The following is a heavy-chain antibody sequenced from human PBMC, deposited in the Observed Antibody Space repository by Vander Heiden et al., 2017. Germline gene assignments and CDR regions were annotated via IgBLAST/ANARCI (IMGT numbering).Heavy chain of an antibody. V-gene: IGHV1-18*01. CDR3: ARVGYGGNSGLAFDI. D-gene: IGHD2-21*02. CDR2: ISAYNGNT. J-gene: IGHJ3*02. CDR1: GYTFTSYG. Sequence: QVQLVQSGAEVKKPGASVKVSCKASGYTFTSYGISRGRQAPGQGLEWMGWISAYNGNTNYAQKPQGRVTMTTDTSTSTAYMELRSLRSDDTAVYYCARVGYGGNSGLAFDIWGQGTMVTVSS.